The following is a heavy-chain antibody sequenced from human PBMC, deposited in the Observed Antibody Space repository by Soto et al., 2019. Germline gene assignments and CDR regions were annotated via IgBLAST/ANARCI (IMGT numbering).Heavy chain of an antibody. D-gene: IGHD1-26*01. CDR1: GFTFSDYS. CDR3: AKGGGSFDY. CDR2: ISSSGGST. J-gene: IGHJ4*02. Sequence: EVQLVESGGGLVKPGGSLRLSCAASGFTFSDYSMNWVRQAPGKELEWVSSISSSGGSTYYADSVKGRFTISRDNSKNTLYLQMNSLRAEDTAVYYCAKGGGSFDYWGQGTLVTVSS. V-gene: IGHV3-23*04.